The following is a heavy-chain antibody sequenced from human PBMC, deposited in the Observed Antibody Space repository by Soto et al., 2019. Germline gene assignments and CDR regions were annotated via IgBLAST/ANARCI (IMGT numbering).Heavy chain of an antibody. CDR1: GGSISSHN. J-gene: IGHJ6*02. CDR2: IRDSGDT. V-gene: IGHV4-59*08. CDR3: VRQGSGALHGLVAV. Sequence: QVQLQESGPGLVKPSETLSLICSDSGGSISSHNWGWIRLPPGKGLEWIGYIRDSGDTSYNPSLNSGRTMSLETAKKESSLKLTSVPAADTAVYYCVRQGSGALHGLVAVWGQGTTVTVSS. D-gene: IGHD3-10*01.